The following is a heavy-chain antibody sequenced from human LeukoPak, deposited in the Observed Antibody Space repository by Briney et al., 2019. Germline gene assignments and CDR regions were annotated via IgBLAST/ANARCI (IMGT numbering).Heavy chain of an antibody. V-gene: IGHV4-59*12. J-gene: IGHJ5*02. CDR1: GGSISSYY. D-gene: IGHD3-9*01. Sequence: PSETLSLTCTVSGGSISSYYWSWIRQPPGKGLEWIGYIYYSGSTNYNPSLKSRVTISVDTSKNQFSLKLSSVTAADTAVYYCARGQYFDWLLQTPQWWFDPWGQGTLVTVSS. CDR2: IYYSGST. CDR3: ARGQYFDWLLQTPQWWFDP.